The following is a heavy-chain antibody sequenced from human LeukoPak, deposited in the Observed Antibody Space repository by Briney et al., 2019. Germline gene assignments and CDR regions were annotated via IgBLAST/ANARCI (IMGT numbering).Heavy chain of an antibody. V-gene: IGHV4-59*12. CDR3: VREDYDSLGNSCAFDI. CDR2: IFYSGST. D-gene: IGHD3-22*01. Sequence: XXTCTXXGGSXSXXYWSWXXXPXXXGLXXXGXIFYSGSTNYNPSLESRVTMSVDTSKNQFSLSLSSVTAADTALYYCVREDYDSLGNSCAFDIWGRGTMVTVSS. CDR1: GGSXSXXY. J-gene: IGHJ3*02.